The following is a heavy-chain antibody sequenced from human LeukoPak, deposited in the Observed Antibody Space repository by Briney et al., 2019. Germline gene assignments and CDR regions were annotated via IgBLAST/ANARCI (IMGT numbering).Heavy chain of an antibody. Sequence: GASVKVSCKASGYTFTGYYTHWVRQAPGQRLGWMGWINPNTGGTNYAQKFQGRVTMTRDTSISTAYMELSRLTSDDTAMYYCARLGGRYDALDIWGQGTMVTVSS. J-gene: IGHJ3*02. D-gene: IGHD3-16*01. CDR3: ARLGGRYDALDI. V-gene: IGHV1-2*02. CDR2: INPNTGGT. CDR1: GYTFTGYY.